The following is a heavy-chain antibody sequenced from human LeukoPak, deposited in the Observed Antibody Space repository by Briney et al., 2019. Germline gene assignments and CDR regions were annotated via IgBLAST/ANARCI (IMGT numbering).Heavy chain of an antibody. CDR3: ATGNYYDSRGYYTFGH. V-gene: IGHV3-74*01. D-gene: IGHD3-22*01. CDR2: INGDGSTT. Sequence: GGSLRLSCAASGFAFNKYWMHWVRQTPRKGLVWVSRINGDGSTTSYADSVKGGFTISRDNAKNTLYLQMSSLRAEDTAVYYCATGNYYDSRGYYTFGHWGQGTLVTVSS. CDR1: GFAFNKYW. J-gene: IGHJ4*02.